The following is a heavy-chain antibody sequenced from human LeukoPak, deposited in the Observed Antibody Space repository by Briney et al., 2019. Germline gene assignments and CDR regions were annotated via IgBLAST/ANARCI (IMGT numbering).Heavy chain of an antibody. Sequence: ASVKVSRQASVYTHPDYYMHWVRQTAGRGREGMGWINPNSGGTNYAQKYQGWVTMTRDTSISTAYMELSRLRSDDTAVYYCARSIAAAGRAAFQHWGQGTLVTVSS. D-gene: IGHD6-13*01. CDR1: VYTHPDYY. CDR3: ARSIAAAGRAAFQH. V-gene: IGHV1-2*04. CDR2: INPNSGGT. J-gene: IGHJ1*01.